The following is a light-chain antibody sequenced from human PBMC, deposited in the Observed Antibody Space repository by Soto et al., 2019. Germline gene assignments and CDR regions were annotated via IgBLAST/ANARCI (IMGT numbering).Light chain of an antibody. CDR1: SSDIGAYNF. J-gene: IGLJ2*01. CDR2: DVN. Sequence: QSALAQPASVCGSLGQSITISCTGTSSDIGAYNFVSWYQQHPGKAPKLMLYDVNIRPSGVSNRFSGSKSGNTTSLTISGLQAEDEADYYCTSWTTSTTMIFGGGTKVTVL. V-gene: IGLV2-14*03. CDR3: TSWTTSTTMI.